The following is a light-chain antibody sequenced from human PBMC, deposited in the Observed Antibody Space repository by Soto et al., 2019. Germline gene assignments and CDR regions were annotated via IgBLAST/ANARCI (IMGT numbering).Light chain of an antibody. CDR1: QSVSSSY. CDR2: GAS. V-gene: IGKV3-20*01. J-gene: IGKJ1*01. CDR3: QQYDGSLWT. Sequence: EIVLTQSPGTLSLSPGERATLSCRASQSVSSSYLSWYQQKPGQAPRLLIFGASNRATGIPDSFSGSGSGTDFTLTSSRLEHEDFAVYYCQQYDGSLWTFGQGTKVEIK.